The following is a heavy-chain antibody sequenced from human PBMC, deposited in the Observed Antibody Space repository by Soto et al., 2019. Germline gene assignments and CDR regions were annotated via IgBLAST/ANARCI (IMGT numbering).Heavy chain of an antibody. Sequence: QVQLVQSGTVVKKPGSSVKVSCKASGGTFRNYPINWVRQAPGQGLEWMGSIFPLTDIPDYAQNFQARLTLSADKSTSTAYMELSSLTSDDTAVYFCARGPLVVLNYFESWGQGTLVTVSS. CDR1: GGTFRNYP. V-gene: IGHV1-69*02. CDR3: ARGPLVVLNYFES. J-gene: IGHJ4*02. CDR2: IFPLTDIP.